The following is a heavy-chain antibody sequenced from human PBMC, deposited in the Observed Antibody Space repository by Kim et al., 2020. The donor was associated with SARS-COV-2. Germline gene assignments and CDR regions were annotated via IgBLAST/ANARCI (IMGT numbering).Heavy chain of an antibody. CDR3: ARDMYYYGSGSLNWFDP. V-gene: IGHV3-20*01. J-gene: IGHJ5*02. Sequence: KGRFTISRDNAKNSLYLQMNSLRAEDTALYHCARDMYYYGSGSLNWFDPWGQGTLVTVSS. D-gene: IGHD3-10*01.